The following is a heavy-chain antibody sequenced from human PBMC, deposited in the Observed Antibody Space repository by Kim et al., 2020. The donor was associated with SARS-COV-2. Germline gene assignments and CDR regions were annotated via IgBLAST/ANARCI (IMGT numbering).Heavy chain of an antibody. CDR3: ARGATMVRGVPRTRFDY. J-gene: IGHJ4*02. D-gene: IGHD3-10*01. Sequence: LKSRCTISVDTSKNQFSLKLSCVTAADTAVYYCARGATMVRGVPRTRFDYWGQGTLVTVSS. V-gene: IGHV4-34*01.